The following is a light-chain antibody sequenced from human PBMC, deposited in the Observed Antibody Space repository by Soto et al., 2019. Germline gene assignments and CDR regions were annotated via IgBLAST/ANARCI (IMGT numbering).Light chain of an antibody. V-gene: IGKV1-27*01. CDR2: AAS. CDR3: QNYNSAPLT. CDR1: QGISND. J-gene: IGKJ1*01. Sequence: DIQMTQSPSSLSASIGDRVTISCRASQGISNDLAWYQKKPGKVPYLLIYAASTSHSGVPSRFRGSGYGTDFTLTISSLQPEDVATYYCQNYNSAPLTFGQGTKVDIK.